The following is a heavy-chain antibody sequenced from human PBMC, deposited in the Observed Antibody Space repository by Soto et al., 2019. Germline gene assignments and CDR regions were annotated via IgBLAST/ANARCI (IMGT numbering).Heavy chain of an antibody. Sequence: QMQLVQSGPEVKNPGTSVKVSCKASGFTFTSSAVQWVRQARGQRLEWIGWIVVGSGNTNYAQKFQERVTITRDMATSTAYMELSSLSSEDTAVYYCAARGYVDYYGMAVWGKGSTVTVAS. CDR3: AARGYVDYYGMAV. V-gene: IGHV1-58*01. J-gene: IGHJ6*04. CDR2: IVVGSGNT. D-gene: IGHD5-12*01. CDR1: GFTFTSSA.